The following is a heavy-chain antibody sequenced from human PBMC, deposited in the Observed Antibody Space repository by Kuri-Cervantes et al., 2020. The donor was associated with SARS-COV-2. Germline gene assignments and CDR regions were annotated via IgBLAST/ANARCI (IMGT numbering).Heavy chain of an antibody. CDR3: ARDSRYCSGGSCYSVWFDP. CDR2: ISAYNGNT. J-gene: IGHJ5*02. CDR1: GYTFTSYG. D-gene: IGHD2-15*01. V-gene: IGHV1-18*01. Sequence: ASVKVSCKDSGYTFTSYGISWVRQAPGQGLEWMGWISAYNGNTNYAQKLQGRVTMTTDTSTSTAYMELSSLRSEDTAVYYCARDSRYCSGGSCYSVWFDPCGQGILVTVSS.